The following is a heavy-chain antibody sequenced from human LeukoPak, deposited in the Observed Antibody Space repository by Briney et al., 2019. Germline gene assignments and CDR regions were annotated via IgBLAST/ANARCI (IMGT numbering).Heavy chain of an antibody. V-gene: IGHV3-23*01. J-gene: IGHJ4*02. CDR2: ISGSGGST. Sequence: PGGSLRLSCAASGFTFSSYAMSWVRQAPGKGLEWVSAISGSGGSTYYADSVKGRFTISRDNSKNTLYLQMNSLRAEDTAVYYCAKDRRVDCTNGVCYTFQSVYYFDYWGQGTLVTVSS. D-gene: IGHD2-8*01. CDR3: AKDRRVDCTNGVCYTFQSVYYFDY. CDR1: GFTFSSYA.